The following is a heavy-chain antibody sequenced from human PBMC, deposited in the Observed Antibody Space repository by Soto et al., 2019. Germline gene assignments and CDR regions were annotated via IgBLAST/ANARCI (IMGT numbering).Heavy chain of an antibody. D-gene: IGHD6-13*01. CDR2: IYYSGST. V-gene: IGHV4-59*01. CDR1: GGSISSYY. CDR3: ARAVSSSWPYYYYYMDF. Sequence: SETLSLTCTVSGGSISSYYWSWILQPPGKGLEWIGYIYYSGSTNYNPSLKSRVTISVDTSKNQFSLKLSSVTAADTAVYYCARAVSSSWPYYYYYMDFWGKGTTVTVSS. J-gene: IGHJ6*03.